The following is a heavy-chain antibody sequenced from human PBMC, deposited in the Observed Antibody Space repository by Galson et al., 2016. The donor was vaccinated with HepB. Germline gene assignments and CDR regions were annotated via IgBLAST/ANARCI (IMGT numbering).Heavy chain of an antibody. D-gene: IGHD1-26*01. Sequence: SETLSLTCTVSGGSLTDYRWSWIRQPPGKGLEWIGYNYGSGSTNYNPSLKSRVTLSVDPSKNQFSLKLSSVTAADTAVYYCARSGSYYIFDFWGQGTLVTVSS. J-gene: IGHJ4*02. V-gene: IGHV4-59*01. CDR2: NYGSGST. CDR1: GGSLTDYR. CDR3: ARSGSYYIFDF.